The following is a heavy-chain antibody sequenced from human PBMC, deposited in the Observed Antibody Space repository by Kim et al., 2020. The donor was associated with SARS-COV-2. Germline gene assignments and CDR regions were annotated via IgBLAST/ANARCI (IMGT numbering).Heavy chain of an antibody. Sequence: YNPSLKSRVSISVDTSKNQFSLKLSSVTAADTAVYYCARHVNYPNAFDYWGQGTMVTVSS. CDR3: ARHVNYPNAFDY. D-gene: IGHD1-7*01. V-gene: IGHV4-39*01. J-gene: IGHJ3*01.